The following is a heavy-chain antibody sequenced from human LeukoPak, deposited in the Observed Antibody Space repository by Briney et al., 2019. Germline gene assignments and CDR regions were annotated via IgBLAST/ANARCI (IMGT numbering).Heavy chain of an antibody. CDR2: IYWNDDK. Sequence: ESGPTLVKPTQTLTLTCTFSGFSLSTSGGGVGWIRQPPGKALEWLALIYWNDDKRYSPSLKSRLTISKDTSKNQVVLTMTNMDPVDTATYYCARSYSDYDYFNNWFDPWGQGTLVTVSS. J-gene: IGHJ5*02. D-gene: IGHD5-12*01. CDR3: ARSYSDYDYFNNWFDP. V-gene: IGHV2-5*01. CDR1: GFSLSTSGGG.